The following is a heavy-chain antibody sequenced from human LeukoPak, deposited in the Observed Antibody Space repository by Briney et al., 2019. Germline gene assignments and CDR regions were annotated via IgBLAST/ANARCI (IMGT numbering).Heavy chain of an antibody. V-gene: IGHV4-4*07. CDR1: GGSISSYY. D-gene: IGHD5-12*01. J-gene: IGHJ4*02. CDR2: TYTSGST. CDR3: ARDRPGYSGYDYYSDY. Sequence: SETLSLTCTVSGGSISSYYWSWIRQPAGKGLEWIGRTYTSGSTNYNPSLKSRVTMSVDTSKNQFSLKLSSVTAADTAVYYCARDRPGYSGYDYYSDYWGQGTLVTVSS.